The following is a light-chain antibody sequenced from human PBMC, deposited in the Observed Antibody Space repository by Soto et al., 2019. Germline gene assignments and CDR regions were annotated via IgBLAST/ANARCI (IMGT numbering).Light chain of an antibody. CDR1: SSDVGGYNY. Sequence: QSVLTQPPSASGSPGQSVTISCTGTSSDVGGYNYVSWYQQHPGKAPKVMIYDVNKRPSGVPDRFSGSKSGNTASLTVSGLQAEDEGDYYCSSHAGGQKVVFGGGTKVTVL. CDR3: SSHAGGQKVV. J-gene: IGLJ2*01. CDR2: DVN. V-gene: IGLV2-8*01.